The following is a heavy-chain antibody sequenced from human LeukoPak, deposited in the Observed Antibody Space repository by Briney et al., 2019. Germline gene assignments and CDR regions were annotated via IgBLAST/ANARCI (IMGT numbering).Heavy chain of an antibody. V-gene: IGHV4-39*07. Sequence: ETLSLTCTVSGGSISSSSYYWGWIRQPPGKGLEWIGSTYYSGSTYYNPSLKSRVTISVDTSKNQFSLKLSSVTAADTAVYYCASTRGGNYFDYWGQGTLVTVSS. D-gene: IGHD3-16*01. CDR2: TYYSGST. J-gene: IGHJ4*02. CDR1: GGSISSSSYY. CDR3: ASTRGGNYFDY.